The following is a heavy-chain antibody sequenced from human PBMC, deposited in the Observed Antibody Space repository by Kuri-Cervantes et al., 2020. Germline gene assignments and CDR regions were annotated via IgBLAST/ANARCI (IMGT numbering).Heavy chain of an antibody. Sequence: GGSLRLSCAASGFAVSTSSVGWVRQAPGKGLEWVSFIHRDGIIRYADSVQGRFTISRDNSKDTLYLLMNSLRAEDTAVYFCVRDGGSATAAAAGNYYHGMDVWGQGTMVTVSS. CDR1: GFAVSTSS. CDR3: VRDGGSATAAAAGNYYHGMDV. D-gene: IGHD6-13*01. V-gene: IGHV3-53*01. CDR2: IHRDGII. J-gene: IGHJ6*02.